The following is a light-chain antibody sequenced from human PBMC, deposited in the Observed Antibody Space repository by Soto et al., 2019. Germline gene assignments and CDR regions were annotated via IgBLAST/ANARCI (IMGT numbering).Light chain of an antibody. CDR2: GNT. CDR1: SSNIGSCYD. J-gene: IGLJ3*02. CDR3: QSYDSSLSDWV. Sequence: QSVLTQPPSVSGAPGQRVTISCTGSSSNIGSCYDVHWYQQLPGTAPKLLIYGNTNRPSGVPDRFSGPKSGTSASLAITGLQAADEADYYCQSYDSSLSDWVFGGGTKLTVL. V-gene: IGLV1-40*01.